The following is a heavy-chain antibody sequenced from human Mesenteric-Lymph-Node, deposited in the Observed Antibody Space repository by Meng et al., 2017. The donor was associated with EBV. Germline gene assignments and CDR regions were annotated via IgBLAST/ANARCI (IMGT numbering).Heavy chain of an antibody. V-gene: IGHV1-3*01. D-gene: IGHD4-23*01. CDR1: GYTFTSYA. J-gene: IGHJ4*02. CDR2: INAGNGNT. CDR3: ATIPLYGGNGVGDY. Sequence: HVHFLSSGAEGNKPGASVKVSCKASGYTFTSYAIHWVRQATGQRLEWIGWINAGNGNTKYSPKLQGRVTITRDTSASTSYMELSSLRSEDTAVYYCATIPLYGGNGVGDYWGQGTLVTVSS.